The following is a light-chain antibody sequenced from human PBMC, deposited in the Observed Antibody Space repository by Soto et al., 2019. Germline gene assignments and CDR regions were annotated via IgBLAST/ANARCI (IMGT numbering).Light chain of an antibody. V-gene: IGLV2-14*01. CDR3: SSHTTSSTLLYV. CDR1: SSDVGGYNY. Sequence: QSVLTQPASVSGYPGQSITISCTGTSSDVGGYNYVSWYQQHPGKAPKLMIYEVSNWHSGVSNLFSGPKSGNTASLTISRLEAEDEADYYCSSHTTSSTLLYVFGTGTKVTVL. CDR2: EVS. J-gene: IGLJ1*01.